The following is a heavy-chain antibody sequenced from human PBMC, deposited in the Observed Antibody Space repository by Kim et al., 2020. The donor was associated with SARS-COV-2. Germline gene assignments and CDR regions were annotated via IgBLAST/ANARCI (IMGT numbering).Heavy chain of an antibody. J-gene: IGHJ5*02. CDR3: ARDLWKGANWFDP. D-gene: IGHD3-10*01. V-gene: IGHV1-46*01. Sequence: SDEQKCQGRVTMTRDTATSTGYMELSSLRSEDTAVYYCARDLWKGANWFDPWGQGTLVTVSS.